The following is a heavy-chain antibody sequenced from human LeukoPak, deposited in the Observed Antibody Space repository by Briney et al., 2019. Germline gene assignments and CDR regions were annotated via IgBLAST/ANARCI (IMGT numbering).Heavy chain of an antibody. CDR2: ISVSGGST. V-gene: IGHV3-23*01. D-gene: IGHD4-17*01. CDR1: GFTISSYA. J-gene: IGHJ4*02. Sequence: PGGSLRVSCAASGFTISSYAMSWVRQAPARGLEGVSGISVSGGSTYYADSVKGRFTISRDNSKNTLYLQLNSLRAEDTAVYYCARDPYGDYVFDYWGQGTLVTASS. CDR3: ARDPYGDYVFDY.